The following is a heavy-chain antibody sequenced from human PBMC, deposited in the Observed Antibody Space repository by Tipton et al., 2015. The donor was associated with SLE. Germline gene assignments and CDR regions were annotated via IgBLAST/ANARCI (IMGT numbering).Heavy chain of an antibody. CDR3: ARDSVGPEAFDI. V-gene: IGHV3-74*01. CDR1: GFTLSSYW. J-gene: IGHJ3*02. Sequence: SLRLSCVASGFTLSSYWMHWVRQAPGKGLVWVAQIKSDGSNIVYADSVKGRFTISRDNAKNTLFLQMNNLRVEDTAVYYCARDSVGPEAFDIWGQGTMVTVSS. CDR2: IKSDGSNI. D-gene: IGHD4-23*01.